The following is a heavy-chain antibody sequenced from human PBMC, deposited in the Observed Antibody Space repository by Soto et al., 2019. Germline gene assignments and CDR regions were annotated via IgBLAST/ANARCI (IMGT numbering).Heavy chain of an antibody. J-gene: IGHJ6*02. CDR3: ASCISTSCYXRWVSYGMDV. Sequence: QVQLVESGGGVVQPGRSLRLSXXXXXXXXXXXXXXXXXQXXGXXXXXVAVISYDGSNKYYADSVKGRFTISRDNSKNTLYLQMNSLRAEDTAVYYCASCISTSCYXRWVSYGMDVWGQGTTVTVSS. CDR1: XXXXXXXX. D-gene: IGHD2-2*01. CDR2: ISYDGSNK. V-gene: IGHV3-30-3*01.